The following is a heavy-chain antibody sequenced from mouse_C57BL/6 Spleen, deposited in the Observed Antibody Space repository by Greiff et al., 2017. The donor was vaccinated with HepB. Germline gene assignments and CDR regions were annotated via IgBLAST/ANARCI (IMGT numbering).Heavy chain of an antibody. Sequence: EVKLQESGPELVKPGASVKISCKASGYSFTGYYMNWVKQSPEKSLEWIGEINPSTGGTTYNQKFKAKATLTVDKSSSTAYMQLKSLTSEDSAVYYCARSPSLYYAMDYWGQGTSVTVSS. CDR3: ARSPSLYYAMDY. J-gene: IGHJ4*01. CDR2: INPSTGGT. D-gene: IGHD6-2*01. V-gene: IGHV1-42*01. CDR1: GYSFTGYY.